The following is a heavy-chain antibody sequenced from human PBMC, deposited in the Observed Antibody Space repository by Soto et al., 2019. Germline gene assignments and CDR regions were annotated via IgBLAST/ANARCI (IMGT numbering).Heavy chain of an antibody. J-gene: IGHJ6*02. D-gene: IGHD5-18*01. V-gene: IGHV3-30-3*01. CDR2: ISYDGSNK. Sequence: PGGSLRLSCAASGFTFSSYAMHWVRQAPGKGLEWVAVISYDGSNKYYADSVKGRFTISRDNSKNTLYLQMNSLRAEDTAVYYSAILPTALPYYYYYCIDVWCQGTTVTVSS. CDR1: GFTFSSYA. CDR3: AILPTALPYYYYYCIDV.